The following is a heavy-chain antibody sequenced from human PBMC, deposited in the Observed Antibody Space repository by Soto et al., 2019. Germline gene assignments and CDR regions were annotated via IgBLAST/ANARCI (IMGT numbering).Heavy chain of an antibody. Sequence: PSETLSLTCTVSGGSIKNGDYFWGWIRQPPGKGLVWIGSVHSTGGTYYNSSLNGRVTISIDTSNNHFSLNLLSVTAADTAVYFCSSIPVCAPLHSGFDSWGQGTLVTVSS. CDR2: VHSTGGT. CDR3: SSIPVCAPLHSGFDS. CDR1: GGSIKNGDYF. V-gene: IGHV4-39*02. D-gene: IGHD2-2*01. J-gene: IGHJ4*02.